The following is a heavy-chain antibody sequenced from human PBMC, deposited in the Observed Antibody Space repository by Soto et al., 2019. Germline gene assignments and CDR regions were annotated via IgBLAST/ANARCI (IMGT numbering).Heavy chain of an antibody. CDR1: RFTFSDYS. V-gene: IGHV3-21*05. J-gene: IGHJ4*02. D-gene: IGHD2-8*01. Sequence: GGSLRLSCAASRFTFSDYSMNWVRQAPGKGLEWVSYISSSSSYIYYADSVKGRFTISRDNAKNSLYLQMNSLRAEDTAVYYCARDLGCTNGVCYTAPFFDYWGQGTLVTVSS. CDR2: ISSSSSYI. CDR3: ARDLGCTNGVCYTAPFFDY.